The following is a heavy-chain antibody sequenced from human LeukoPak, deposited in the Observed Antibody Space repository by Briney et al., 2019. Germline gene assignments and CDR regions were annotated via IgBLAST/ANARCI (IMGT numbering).Heavy chain of an antibody. CDR1: GYTFTSYG. Sequence: ASVKVSCKASGYTFTSYGISWVRQAPAQGLEWMGWINPNSGGTNYAQKFQGRVTMTRDTSISTAYMELTRLRSDDTAVYYCARMGYDLRIVTTVTSYYYYYMDVWGKGTTVTVSS. D-gene: IGHD4-17*01. J-gene: IGHJ6*03. CDR2: INPNSGGT. V-gene: IGHV1-2*02. CDR3: ARMGYDLRIVTTVTSYYYYYMDV.